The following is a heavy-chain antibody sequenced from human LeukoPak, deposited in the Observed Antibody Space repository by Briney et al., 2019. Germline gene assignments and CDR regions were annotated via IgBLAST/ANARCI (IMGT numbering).Heavy chain of an antibody. J-gene: IGHJ4*02. CDR3: ARGFYGAGSHFDF. D-gene: IGHD3-10*01. CDR1: VDSISIGYYP. CDR2: IFHTGHT. V-gene: IGHV4-30-2*01. Sequence: SETLSLTCTVSVDSISIGYYPCSSIRQPPGKGLEWIGYIFHTGHTSYNPSLKSRVTISVDMFKNQLSLRLTSVTGAYMAVYYCARGFYGAGSHFDFWGQGTLVTVSS.